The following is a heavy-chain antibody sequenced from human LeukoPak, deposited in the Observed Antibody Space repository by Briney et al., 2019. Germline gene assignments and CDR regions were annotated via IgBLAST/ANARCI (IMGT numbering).Heavy chain of an antibody. J-gene: IGHJ5*02. Sequence: GGSLRLSCAASGLTFSDYYMSWIRQAPGKGLEWVSYISSSGSTIYYADSVKGRFTISRDNAKNSLYLQINSLRAEDTAVYYCARGGLQKWFGELSNWFDPWGQGTLVTVSS. CDR2: ISSSGSTI. CDR3: ARGGLQKWFGELSNWFDP. V-gene: IGHV3-11*01. D-gene: IGHD3-10*01. CDR1: GLTFSDYY.